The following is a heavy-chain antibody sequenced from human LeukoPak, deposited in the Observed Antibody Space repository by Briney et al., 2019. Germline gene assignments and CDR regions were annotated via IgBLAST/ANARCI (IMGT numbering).Heavy chain of an antibody. V-gene: IGHV1-18*01. CDR1: GYTFTSYG. Sequence: ASVKVSCKATGYTFTSYGISWVRQAPGQGLEWMGWISAYNGNTNYAQKLQGRVTMTTDTSTSTAYMELRSLRSDDTAVYYCARDKSGVYGDYVWNAFDIWGQGTMVTVFS. CDR3: ARDKSGVYGDYVWNAFDI. D-gene: IGHD4-17*01. CDR2: ISAYNGNT. J-gene: IGHJ3*02.